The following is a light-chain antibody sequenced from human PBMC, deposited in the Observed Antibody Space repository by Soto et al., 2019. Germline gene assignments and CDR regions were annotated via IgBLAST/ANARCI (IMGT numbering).Light chain of an antibody. CDR2: GAS. Sequence: EIVRTQSPATLSVSPGERVTLSCRASQSVRSILAWYQQTPGQGPRLLIYGASSRATGTPDRFSGSGSGTDFTLTINRLEPEDFALYYCQQYGSSPPTFGQGTKVDIK. J-gene: IGKJ1*01. V-gene: IGKV3-20*01. CDR3: QQYGSSPPT. CDR1: QSVRSI.